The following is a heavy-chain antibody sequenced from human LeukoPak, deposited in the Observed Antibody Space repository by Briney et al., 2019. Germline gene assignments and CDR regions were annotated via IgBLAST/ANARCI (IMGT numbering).Heavy chain of an antibody. D-gene: IGHD3-9*01. Sequence: SETLSLTCAVYGVSFSGYYWSWIRQPPGKGLEWIGEINHSGSTNYNPSLKSRVTISVDTSKNQFSLKLSSVTAADTAVYYCARADILTGYYPGDWFDPWGQGTLVTVSS. V-gene: IGHV4-34*01. CDR1: GVSFSGYY. CDR3: ARADILTGYYPGDWFDP. CDR2: INHSGST. J-gene: IGHJ5*02.